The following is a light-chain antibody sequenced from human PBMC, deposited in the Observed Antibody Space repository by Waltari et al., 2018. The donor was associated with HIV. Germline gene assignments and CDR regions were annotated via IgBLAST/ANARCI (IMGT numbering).Light chain of an antibody. CDR1: SSDVGYFNY. CDR2: EVT. Sequence: QSALTQPPSASGSPGQSVTISCTGTSSDVGYFNYVSWYQQHPGKAPQLVIFEVTKRTSGVPDRFSDSKSGNTSSLTVSGLQPEDEAVYYCNSYAGSNTLVFGGGTKLTVL. CDR3: NSYAGSNTLV. V-gene: IGLV2-8*01. J-gene: IGLJ3*02.